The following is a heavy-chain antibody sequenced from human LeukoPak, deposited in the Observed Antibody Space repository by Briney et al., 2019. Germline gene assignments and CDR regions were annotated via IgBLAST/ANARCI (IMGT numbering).Heavy chain of an antibody. V-gene: IGHV3-48*01. D-gene: IGHD1-7*01. CDR2: ISSSSSAI. Sequence: HSGGSLRLSCAASGFTFSSYWMNWVRQAPGKGLEWVSYISSSSSAIYYADSVKGRFTISRDNAKNSLYLQMNSLRAEDTAVYYCARAIGDWDYVPQFDYWGQGTLVTVSS. J-gene: IGHJ4*02. CDR1: GFTFSSYW. CDR3: ARAIGDWDYVPQFDY.